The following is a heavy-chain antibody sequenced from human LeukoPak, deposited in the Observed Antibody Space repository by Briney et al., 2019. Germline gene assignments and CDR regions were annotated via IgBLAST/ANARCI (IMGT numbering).Heavy chain of an antibody. J-gene: IGHJ4*02. V-gene: IGHV3-20*04. Sequence: PGGSLRLSCAAYGFTFDDYGMSWVRQAPGKGLEWVSGINWNGGSTGYADSVKGRFTIPRDNAKNSLYLQMNSLRAEDTALYYCARHEGGDILTGYSLDYWGQGTLVTVSS. CDR3: ARHEGGDILTGYSLDY. CDR1: GFTFDDYG. D-gene: IGHD3-9*01. CDR2: INWNGGST.